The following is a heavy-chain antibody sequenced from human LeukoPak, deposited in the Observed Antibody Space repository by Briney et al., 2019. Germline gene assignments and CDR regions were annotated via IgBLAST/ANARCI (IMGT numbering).Heavy chain of an antibody. CDR3: ARDYRGYDPLDY. V-gene: IGHV3-30-3*01. D-gene: IGHD3-22*01. CDR1: GFTFSSYA. Sequence: GGSLRLSCAASGFTFSSYAMHWVRQAPGKGLEWVAVISYDGSNKYYADSVKGRFTISRDNSKNTLHLQMNSLRAEDTAVYYCARDYRGYDPLDYWGQGTLVTVSS. CDR2: ISYDGSNK. J-gene: IGHJ4*02.